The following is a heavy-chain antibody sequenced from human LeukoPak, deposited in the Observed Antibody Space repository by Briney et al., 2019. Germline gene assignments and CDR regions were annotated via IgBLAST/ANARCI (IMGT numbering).Heavy chain of an antibody. CDR3: ARGSKRYSNYLDAFDI. D-gene: IGHD4-11*01. J-gene: IGHJ3*02. CDR2: MYPNSGNT. Sequence: GASVKVSCKASGYTFTSYDINWVRQATGQGLEWMGWMYPNSGNTGYAQKFQGRVTMTRNTSISTAYMELSSLRSEDTAVYYCARGSKRYSNYLDAFDIWGQGTMVTVSS. CDR1: GYTFTSYD. V-gene: IGHV1-8*01.